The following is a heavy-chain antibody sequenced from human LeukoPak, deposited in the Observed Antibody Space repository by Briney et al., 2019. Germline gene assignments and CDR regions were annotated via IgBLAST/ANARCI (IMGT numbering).Heavy chain of an antibody. D-gene: IGHD3-22*01. J-gene: IGHJ4*02. CDR2: ISYDGSNK. CDR1: GFTFSSYG. V-gene: IGHV3-30*03. CDR3: ARSGGVVVTFDY. Sequence: GRSLRLSCAASGFTFSSYGMHWVRQAPGKGLEWVAVISYDGSNKYYADSVKGRFTISRDNSKNTLYLQMNSLRAEDTAVYYCARSGGVVVTFDYWGQGTLVTVSS.